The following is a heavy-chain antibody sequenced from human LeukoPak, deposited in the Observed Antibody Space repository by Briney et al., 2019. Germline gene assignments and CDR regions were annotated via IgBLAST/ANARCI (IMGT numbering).Heavy chain of an antibody. CDR3: ARLTAAGTSEFDY. J-gene: IGHJ4*02. Sequence: PSETLSLTCTVSGSSISSYYWSWIRQPPGKGLEWIGYIYYSGSTNYNPSLKSRVTISVDTSKNQFSLKLSSVTAADTAVYYCARLTAAGTSEFDYWGQGTLVTVSS. V-gene: IGHV4-59*01. CDR1: GSSISSYY. D-gene: IGHD6-13*01. CDR2: IYYSGST.